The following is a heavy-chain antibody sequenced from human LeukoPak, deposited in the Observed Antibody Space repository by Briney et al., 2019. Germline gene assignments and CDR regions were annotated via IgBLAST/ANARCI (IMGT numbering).Heavy chain of an antibody. CDR1: GGSFSGYY. CDR2: INHSGST. V-gene: IGHV4-34*01. Sequence: SETLSLTCAVYGGSFSGYYWSWIRQPPGKGLEWIGEINHSGSTNYNPSLKSRVTISVDTSKNQFSLKLSSVTAADTAMYYCARGKSWFGYWGQGTLVSVSS. CDR3: ARGKSWFGY. J-gene: IGHJ5*01.